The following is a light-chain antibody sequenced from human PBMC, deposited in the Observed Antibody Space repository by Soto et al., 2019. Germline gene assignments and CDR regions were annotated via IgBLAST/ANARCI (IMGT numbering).Light chain of an antibody. CDR3: QQYYGTPPYT. Sequence: DIVMTQSPDSLAVSLGERATINCRSSQSVLYSSNNENYLAWYQQKAGQPPKLLIYWASTRESGVPDRFSGSGSGTDFTLTISSLQAEDVAVYYCQQYYGTPPYTYGQGTKLEIK. V-gene: IGKV4-1*01. CDR1: QSVLYSSNNENY. J-gene: IGKJ2*01. CDR2: WAS.